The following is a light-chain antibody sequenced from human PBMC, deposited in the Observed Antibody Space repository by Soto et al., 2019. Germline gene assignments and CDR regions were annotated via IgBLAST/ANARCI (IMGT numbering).Light chain of an antibody. J-gene: IGKJ1*01. CDR1: QTIDNNY. CDR2: GAS. V-gene: IGKV3-20*01. Sequence: EVVLTQSPGTLSLSPGERATLSCRTSQTIDNNYLGWYQQKSGQAPRLLIYGASNRATGIPDRFSGSGSGTDCMLTISGLEPEDCAVYYGQHFGNAPKAFGQGTKVEVK. CDR3: QHFGNAPKA.